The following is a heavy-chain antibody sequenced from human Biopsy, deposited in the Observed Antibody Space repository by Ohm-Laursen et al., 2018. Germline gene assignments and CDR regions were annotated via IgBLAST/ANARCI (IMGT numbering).Heavy chain of an antibody. Sequence: SETLSLTCTVSGGSIGSFFWSWIRQPPGQGLEGIGYIYYSGSTNYNPSHRSRVTISVYRSKNQFSMELSSVTAADSAVYYCARVGAGAPSIDCFDYWGQGALVTVSS. CDR1: GGSIGSFF. CDR2: IYYSGST. V-gene: IGHV4-59*01. CDR3: ARVGAGAPSIDCFDY. D-gene: IGHD1-26*01. J-gene: IGHJ4*02.